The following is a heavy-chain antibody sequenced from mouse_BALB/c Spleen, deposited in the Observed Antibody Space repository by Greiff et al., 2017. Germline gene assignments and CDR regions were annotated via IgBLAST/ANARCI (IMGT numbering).Heavy chain of an antibody. Sequence: VKLQQPGAELVKPGASVKLSCKASGYTFTSYWMHWVKQRPGQGLEWIGEINPSNGRTNYNEKFKSKATLTVDKSSSTAYMQLSSLTSEDSAVYYCARRGIAYWGQGTLGTVSA. CDR1: GYTFTSYW. CDR2: INPSNGRT. CDR3: ARRGIAY. J-gene: IGHJ3*01. V-gene: IGHV1S81*02.